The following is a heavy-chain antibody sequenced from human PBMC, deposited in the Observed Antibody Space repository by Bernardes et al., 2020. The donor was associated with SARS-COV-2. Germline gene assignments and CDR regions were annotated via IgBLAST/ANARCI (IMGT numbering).Heavy chain of an antibody. CDR3: SRFPLSFTFGGVIVGGPDY. Sequence: SETLSLTCTVSGCSISSYYWSWIRQPPGKGLEWIGYIYYSGSTNYNPSLKSRVTISVDTSKNQFSLKLNSVTAADTAVYYCSRFPLSFTFGGVIVGGPDYWGQGTLVIVSS. D-gene: IGHD3-16*02. CDR2: IYYSGST. J-gene: IGHJ4*02. V-gene: IGHV4-59*01. CDR1: GCSISSYY.